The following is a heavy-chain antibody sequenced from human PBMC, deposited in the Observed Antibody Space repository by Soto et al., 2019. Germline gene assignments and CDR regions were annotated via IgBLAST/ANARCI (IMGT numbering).Heavy chain of an antibody. V-gene: IGHV3-23*01. CDR2: ISGSGGST. CDR3: AKDGSIFGVPAHYGMDV. D-gene: IGHD3-3*01. Sequence: GGSLRLSCAASGFTFSSYAMSWVRQAPGKGLEWVSAISGSGGSTYYADSVKGRFTSSRDNSKNTLYLQMNSLRAEDTAVYYCAKDGSIFGVPAHYGMDVWGQGTTVTVSS. CDR1: GFTFSSYA. J-gene: IGHJ6*02.